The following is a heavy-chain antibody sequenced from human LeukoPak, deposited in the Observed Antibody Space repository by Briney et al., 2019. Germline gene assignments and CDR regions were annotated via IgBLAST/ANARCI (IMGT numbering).Heavy chain of an antibody. J-gene: IGHJ4*02. CDR3: ARDLKSGYSFGFDL. CDR2: IWYDGSNI. CDR1: TFTFSNFG. D-gene: IGHD5-18*01. V-gene: IGHV3-33*01. Sequence: PGGSLRLSCAASTFTFSNFGMHWVRQAPGKGLEWVAVIWYDGSNIYYADSVKGRFTVSRDNSKNTLYLQMNSLRAEDTAVYYCARDLKSGYSFGFDLWGQGTLSPSPQ.